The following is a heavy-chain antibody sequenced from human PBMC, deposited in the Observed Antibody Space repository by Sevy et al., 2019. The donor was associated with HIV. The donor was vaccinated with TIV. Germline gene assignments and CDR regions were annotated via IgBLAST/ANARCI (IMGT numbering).Heavy chain of an antibody. CDR2: IGADGAT. V-gene: IGHV3-13*01. J-gene: IGHJ2*01. CDR3: AREAQNGYFWYFDL. D-gene: IGHD1-1*01. Sequence: GGSLRLSCAASGFTFSNHGMHWVRQVTGQGLEWVSAIGADGATYYPDSKKGRFTISRENAKNSLYLQMNSLTDGDTAVYYCAREAQNGYFWYFDLWGRGTLVTVSS. CDR1: GFTFSNHG.